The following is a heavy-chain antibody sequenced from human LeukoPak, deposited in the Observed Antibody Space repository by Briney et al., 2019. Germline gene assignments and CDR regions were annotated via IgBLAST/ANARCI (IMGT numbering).Heavy chain of an antibody. V-gene: IGHV4-4*07. D-gene: IGHD2-2*01. CDR3: ARARGYCSSTSCRYWYFDL. CDR1: GGSISSYY. Sequence: SETLSLTRTVSGGSISSYYWSWIRQPAGKGLEWIGRIYTSGSTNYNPSLKSRVTMSVDTSKNQFSLKLSSVTAADTAVYYWARARGYCSSTSCRYWYFDLWGRGTLVTVSS. CDR2: IYTSGST. J-gene: IGHJ2*01.